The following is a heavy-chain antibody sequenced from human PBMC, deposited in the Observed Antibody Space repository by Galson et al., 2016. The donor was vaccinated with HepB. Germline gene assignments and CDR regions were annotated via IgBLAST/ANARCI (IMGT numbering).Heavy chain of an antibody. CDR2: NYYSERT. J-gene: IGHJ2*01. V-gene: IGHV4-39*01. CDR3: ASLVTDYGDSEDFWYFDL. CDR1: GGSISSSIHY. D-gene: IGHD4-17*01. Sequence: SETLSLTCSVSGGSISSSIHYWGWIRQPPGTEMEWIGSNYYSERTYYNPSLKSRVTISVDRSKSQLSLRLSSVTAADTAVYYCASLVTDYGDSEDFWYFDLWGRGTLVTVSP.